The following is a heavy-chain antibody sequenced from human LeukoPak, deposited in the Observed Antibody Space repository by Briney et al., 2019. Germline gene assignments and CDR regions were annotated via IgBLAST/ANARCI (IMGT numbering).Heavy chain of an antibody. CDR1: GFTFDDYA. V-gene: IGHV3-9*01. Sequence: GGSLRLSCAASGFTFDDYAMHWVRQAPGKGLEWVSGISWNSGSIGYADSVKGRFTISRDNAKNSLYLQMNSLRAEDTALYYCAKDAPHMAGLDYWAREPWSPSPQ. D-gene: IGHD5-24*01. CDR2: ISWNSGSI. J-gene: IGHJ4*02. CDR3: AKDAPHMAGLDY.